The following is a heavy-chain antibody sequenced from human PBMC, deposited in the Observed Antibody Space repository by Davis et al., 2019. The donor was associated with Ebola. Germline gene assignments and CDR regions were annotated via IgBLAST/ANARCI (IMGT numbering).Heavy chain of an antibody. CDR2: ISSSSSTI. J-gene: IGHJ5*02. Sequence: GESLKISCAASGFTFSSYSMNWVRQAPGKGLEWVSYISSSSSTIYYADSVKGRFTISRDNAKNSLYLQMNSLRAEDTAVYYCARDRGSSWIDGFDPWGQGTLVTVSS. CDR3: ARDRGSSWIDGFDP. CDR1: GFTFSSYS. D-gene: IGHD2-2*01. V-gene: IGHV3-48*01.